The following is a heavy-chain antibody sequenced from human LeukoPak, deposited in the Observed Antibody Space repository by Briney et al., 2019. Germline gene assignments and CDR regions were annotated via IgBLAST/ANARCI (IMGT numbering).Heavy chain of an antibody. CDR3: ARDFPYSSSLASFDY. CDR2: IYYSGST. V-gene: IGHV4-59*01. D-gene: IGHD6-6*01. Sequence: SETLSLTCTVSGGSISSYYWSWIRQPPGKGLEWIGYIYYSGSTNYNPSPKSRVTISVDKSKNQFSLKLSSVTAADTAVYYCARDFPYSSSLASFDYWGQGTLVTVSS. CDR1: GGSISSYY. J-gene: IGHJ4*02.